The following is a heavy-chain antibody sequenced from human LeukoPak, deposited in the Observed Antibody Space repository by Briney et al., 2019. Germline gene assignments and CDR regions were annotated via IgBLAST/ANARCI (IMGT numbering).Heavy chain of an antibody. Sequence: ASVKVSCKASGYTFTSYGISWVRQAPGQGLEWMGWMNPNSGNTGYAQKFQGRVTMTRNTSISTAYMELSSLRSEDTAVYYCARYCSGGSCHTRTAEYFQHWGQGTLVTVSS. CDR3: ARYCSGGSCHTRTAEYFQH. J-gene: IGHJ1*01. V-gene: IGHV1-8*02. CDR2: MNPNSGNT. D-gene: IGHD2-15*01. CDR1: GYTFTSYG.